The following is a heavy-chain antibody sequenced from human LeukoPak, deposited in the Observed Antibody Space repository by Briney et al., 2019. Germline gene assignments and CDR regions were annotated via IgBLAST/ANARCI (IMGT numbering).Heavy chain of an antibody. CDR1: GFTFSSYS. D-gene: IGHD7-27*01. CDR2: FYKGGST. CDR3: ARSGDRIYYFDY. J-gene: IGHJ4*02. Sequence: GGSLRLSCAASGFTFSSYSMNWVRQAPGKGLEWISVFYKGGSTRYADSVKGRFTISRDNSKNTLYLQMNSLRVEDTAVYYCARSGDRIYYFDYWGQGTLVTVSS. V-gene: IGHV3-66*01.